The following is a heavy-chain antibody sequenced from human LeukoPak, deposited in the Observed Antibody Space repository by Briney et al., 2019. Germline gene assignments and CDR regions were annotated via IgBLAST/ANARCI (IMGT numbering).Heavy chain of an antibody. D-gene: IGHD6-13*01. CDR1: GFTVSSNY. CDR2: IYSGGST. Sequence: GGSLRLSCAASGFTVSSNYMSWVRQAPGKGLEWVSVIYSGGSTYYADSVKGRFTISRDNSKNTLYLQMNSPRAEDTAVYYCARGFSSWYPLDVWGKGTTVTVSS. J-gene: IGHJ6*04. CDR3: ARGFSSWYPLDV. V-gene: IGHV3-53*01.